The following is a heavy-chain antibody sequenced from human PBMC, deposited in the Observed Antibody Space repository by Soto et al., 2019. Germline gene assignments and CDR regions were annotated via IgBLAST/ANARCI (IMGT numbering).Heavy chain of an antibody. J-gene: IGHJ4*02. CDR3: ASKFSRGSFQDFDT. CDR1: GHTFTGNY. Sequence: VELLQSGAEVRKPGASVKVSCKASGHTFTGNYMHWVRQAPGQGLEWMGVINPDGDVTTYAHTFRGRVTLTREMSTSTSYMELSSLTSEDTAVYYCASKFSRGSFQDFDTWGQGTLVTVSS. CDR2: INPDGDVT. D-gene: IGHD1-26*01. V-gene: IGHV1-46*01.